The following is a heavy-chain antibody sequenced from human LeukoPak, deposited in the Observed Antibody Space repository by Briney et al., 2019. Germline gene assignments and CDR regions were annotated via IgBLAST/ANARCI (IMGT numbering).Heavy chain of an antibody. V-gene: IGHV1-2*02. CDR1: GYTFTGYY. Sequence: ASVKVSCKASGYTFTGYYMHWVRQAPGQGLEWMGWINPNSGGTNYAQKFQGRVTMTRDTSIGTAYMELSRLRSDDTAVYYCARNSYGDYYYYYYYMDVWGKGTTVTVSS. CDR2: INPNSGGT. CDR3: ARNSYGDYYYYYYYMDV. D-gene: IGHD4-17*01. J-gene: IGHJ6*03.